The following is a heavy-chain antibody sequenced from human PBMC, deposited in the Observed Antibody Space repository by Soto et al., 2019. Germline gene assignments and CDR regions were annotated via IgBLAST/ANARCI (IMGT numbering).Heavy chain of an antibody. CDR1: GGTFSSYA. CDR2: IIPIFGTA. CDR3: ARGGDIVVVPAARDYYYGMAV. Sequence: QVQLVQSGAEVKKPGSSVKVSCKASGGTFSSYAISWVRQAPGQGLEWMGGIIPIFGTANYAQKFQGRVTITADDCASTDYMGLSSMRSEDTAVYYCARGGDIVVVPAARDYYYGMAVGGHGTTVTVSS. D-gene: IGHD2-2*01. V-gene: IGHV1-69*01. J-gene: IGHJ6*02.